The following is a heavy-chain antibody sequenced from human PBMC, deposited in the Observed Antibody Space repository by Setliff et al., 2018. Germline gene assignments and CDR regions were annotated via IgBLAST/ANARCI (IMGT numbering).Heavy chain of an antibody. CDR3: ARGGGSVLPNYYYFNYMDV. J-gene: IGHJ6*03. CDR1: GDSISRSTYY. CDR2: VDHSGNT. Sequence: PSETLSLTCTVSGDSISRSTYYWGWIRQSPGKGLDWIGTVDHSGNTFYNPSLKSRVTISVDTSKNRFSLQLSSVTAADTAIYYCARGGGSVLPNYYYFNYMDVWGKGTTVTVSS. V-gene: IGHV4-39*02. D-gene: IGHD2-15*01.